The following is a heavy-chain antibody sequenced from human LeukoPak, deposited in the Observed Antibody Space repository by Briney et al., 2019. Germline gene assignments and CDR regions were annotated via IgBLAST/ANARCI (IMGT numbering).Heavy chain of an antibody. D-gene: IGHD3-10*01. CDR1: GGSISSYY. CDR3: ARGTGSGSNYYFDY. Sequence: KPSETLSLTCTVSGGSISSYYWSWIRQPPGKGLEWIGYIYYSGSTNYNPSLKSRVTISVDTSKNQFSLKLSSVTAADTAVYYCARGTGSGSNYYFDYWGQGTLVTVSS. CDR2: IYYSGST. V-gene: IGHV4-59*01. J-gene: IGHJ4*02.